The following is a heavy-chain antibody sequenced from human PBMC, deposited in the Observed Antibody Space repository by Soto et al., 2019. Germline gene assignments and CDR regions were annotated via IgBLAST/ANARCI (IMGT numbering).Heavy chain of an antibody. V-gene: IGHV4-30-4*01. Sequence: SETLSLTCTVSGGSISSGDYYWSWIRQPPGKGLEWIGYIYYSGSTYYNPSLKSRVTISVDTSKNQFSLKLSSVTAADTAVYYCARDNILGILYGGMDVWGQGTTVTSP. CDR3: ARDNILGILYGGMDV. CDR2: IYYSGST. CDR1: GGSISSGDYY. D-gene: IGHD3-3*01. J-gene: IGHJ6*02.